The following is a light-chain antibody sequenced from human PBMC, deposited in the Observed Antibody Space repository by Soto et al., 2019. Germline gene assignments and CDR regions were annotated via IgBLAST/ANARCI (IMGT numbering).Light chain of an antibody. Sequence: EIVLTQSPGTLSLSPGERATFSCRASESVSSSYLAWYQQKPGQAPRLLIFGASSRATGTPDRFSGSGSGTDFTLTISRLEPEDFAVYYCQQYGSSPPWTFGQGTKVDIK. J-gene: IGKJ1*01. CDR1: ESVSSSY. CDR2: GAS. CDR3: QQYGSSPPWT. V-gene: IGKV3-20*01.